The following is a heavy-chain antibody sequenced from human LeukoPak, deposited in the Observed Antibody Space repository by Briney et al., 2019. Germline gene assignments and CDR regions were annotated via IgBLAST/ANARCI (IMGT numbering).Heavy chain of an antibody. V-gene: IGHV4-61*02. J-gene: IGHJ5*02. CDR1: GGSMSSGSSY. CDR2: IYTSGST. D-gene: IGHD3-3*01. CDR3: ARDLTIFPYNWFDP. Sequence: SETLSLTCTVSGGSMSSGSSYWSWIRQPAGKGLEWIARIYTSGSTIYNPSLKSRVTISIDTSKNQFSLNLSSVTAADTAVYHCARDLTIFPYNWFDPWGQGTLVTVSS.